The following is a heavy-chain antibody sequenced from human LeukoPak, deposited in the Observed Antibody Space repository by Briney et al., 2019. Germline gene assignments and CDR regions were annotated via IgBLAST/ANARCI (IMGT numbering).Heavy chain of an antibody. CDR3: AVGGRYYYDSSGWLTAPIDY. D-gene: IGHD3-22*01. CDR1: GGSISSSNW. J-gene: IGHJ4*02. CDR2: IYHSGST. Sequence: PSETLSLTCAVSGGSISSSNWWSWVRQPPGKGLEWIGEIYHSGSTNYNPSLKSRVTISVDKSKNQFSLKLSSVTAADTAVYYCAVGGRYYYDSSGWLTAPIDYWGQGTLVTVSS. V-gene: IGHV4-4*02.